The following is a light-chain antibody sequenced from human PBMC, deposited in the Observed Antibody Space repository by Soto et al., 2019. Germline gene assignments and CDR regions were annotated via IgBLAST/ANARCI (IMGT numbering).Light chain of an antibody. Sequence: SSELTQPLSVSVALGQTARITCGGNNIGSKNVHWYQQKPGQAPVLVMYRDSNRPSGIPERFSGSNSGDTATLTIRRAQAGDEADYYCQVWDSSSYVFGTGTKLTVL. J-gene: IGLJ1*01. CDR3: QVWDSSSYV. V-gene: IGLV3-9*01. CDR1: NIGSKN. CDR2: RDS.